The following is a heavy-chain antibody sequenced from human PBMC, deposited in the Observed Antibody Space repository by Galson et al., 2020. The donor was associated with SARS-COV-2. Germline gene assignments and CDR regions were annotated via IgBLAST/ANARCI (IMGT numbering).Heavy chain of an antibody. J-gene: IGHJ5*02. Sequence: GESLKISCATSGFTFNTYGMHWVRQAPGKGLEWISGINWNGGSTGYAHSFKGRFTISKDNAKNSLYLQMNSLRAEDTALYHCASEIGSGWLFWFDPWGQGTLVTVSS. CDR2: INWNGGST. V-gene: IGHV3-20*01. CDR1: GFTFNTYG. D-gene: IGHD6-19*01. CDR3: ASEIGSGWLFWFDP.